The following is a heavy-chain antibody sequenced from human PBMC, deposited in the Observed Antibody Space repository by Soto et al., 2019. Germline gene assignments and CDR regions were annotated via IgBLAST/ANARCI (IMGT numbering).Heavy chain of an antibody. CDR1: VGSFSGYY. CDR3: ARRGGYYYGNWFDP. V-gene: IGHV4-34*01. D-gene: IGHD3-22*01. Sequence: SETLSLTCAVYVGSFSGYYWSWIRQPPGKGLEWIGEINHSGSTNYNPSLKSRVTISVDTSKNQFSLKLSSVTAADTAVYYCARRGGYYYGNWFDPWGQGTLVTVSS. CDR2: INHSGST. J-gene: IGHJ5*02.